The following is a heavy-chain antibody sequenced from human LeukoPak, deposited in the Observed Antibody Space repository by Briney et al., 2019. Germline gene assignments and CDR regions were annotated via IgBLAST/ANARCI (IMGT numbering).Heavy chain of an antibody. V-gene: IGHV3-66*01. D-gene: IGHD3-22*01. CDR3: AKSERLSMIGGWAPTFDS. J-gene: IGHJ4*02. CDR2: LYSDGST. Sequence: GGSLRLSCAASGFTVSSKYMSWVRQAPGKGLEWVSILYSDGSTYYADSVEGRFTISRDNSKNTLYFQMNSLRVEDTAVYYCAKSERLSMIGGWAPTFDSWGQGTLVTVS. CDR1: GFTVSSKY.